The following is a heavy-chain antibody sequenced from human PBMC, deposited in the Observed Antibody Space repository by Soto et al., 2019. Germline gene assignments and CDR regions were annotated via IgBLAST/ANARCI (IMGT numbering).Heavy chain of an antibody. CDR3: AGPPGITIFGVVTPLAY. CDR1: GYTFTSYY. J-gene: IGHJ4*02. Sequence: ASVKVSCKASGYTFTSYYMHWVRQAPGQGLEWMGIINPSGGSTSYAQKFQGRVTMTRDTSTSTVYMELSSLRSEDTAVYYCAGPPGITIFGVVTPLAYWGQGTLVTVSS. V-gene: IGHV1-46*01. D-gene: IGHD3-3*01. CDR2: INPSGGST.